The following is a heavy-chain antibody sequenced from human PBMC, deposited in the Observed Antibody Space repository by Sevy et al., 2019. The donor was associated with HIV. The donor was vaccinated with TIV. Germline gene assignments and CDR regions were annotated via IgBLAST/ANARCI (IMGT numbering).Heavy chain of an antibody. V-gene: IGHV3-11*01. CDR2: ISLSGSTI. D-gene: IGHD2-8*01. CDR1: GFIFSDYY. CDR3: ARESRRCSNGVCYGYYGLDV. Sequence: GGSLRLSCAASGFIFSDYYMSWIRQAPGKGLEWVSYISLSGSTIYCADSVKGRFTISRDNAKNSLYLQMNSLRAEDTAVYFCARESRRCSNGVCYGYYGLDVWGQGTTVTVSS. J-gene: IGHJ6*02.